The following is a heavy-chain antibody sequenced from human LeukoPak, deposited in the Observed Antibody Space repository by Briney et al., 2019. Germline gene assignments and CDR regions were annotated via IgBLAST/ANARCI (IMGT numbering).Heavy chain of an antibody. CDR2: ISGSGSST. V-gene: IGHV3-23*01. CDR1: GFTFSSYA. D-gene: IGHD5-12*01. J-gene: IGHJ4*02. Sequence: GGSLRLSCAASGFTFSSYAMSWVRQAPGKGLEWVSPISGSGSSTYYADSVKGRFTISRDNSKNTLYLQMNSLGVEDTAVYYCAREGRVSGYDFDCWGQGTLVTVSS. CDR3: AREGRVSGYDFDC.